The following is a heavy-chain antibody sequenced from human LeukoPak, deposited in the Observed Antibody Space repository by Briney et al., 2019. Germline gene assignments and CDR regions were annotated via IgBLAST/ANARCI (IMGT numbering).Heavy chain of an antibody. CDR3: ARAYSSGWYGGGFDY. CDR2: IYSGGST. CDR1: GFTFSSYA. Sequence: GGSLRLSCAASGFTFSSYAMSWVRQAPGKGLEWVSVIYSGGSTYYADSVKGRFTISRDNSKNTLYLQMNSLRAEDTAVYYCARAYSSGWYGGGFDYWGQGTLVTVSS. D-gene: IGHD6-19*01. V-gene: IGHV3-53*01. J-gene: IGHJ4*02.